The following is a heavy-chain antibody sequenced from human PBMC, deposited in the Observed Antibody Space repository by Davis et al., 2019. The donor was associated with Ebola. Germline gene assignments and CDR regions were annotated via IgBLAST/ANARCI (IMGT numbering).Heavy chain of an antibody. V-gene: IGHV4-38-2*01. Sequence: SQTLSLTCGVSGYSIGWGDYWAWIRRSPGKGLEWIASIYNSVSTHYNPSLKSRVTISIDTAKNQFSLTLRSVTAADTAVYYCARNTSSSSFDSWGQGTLVIVS. CDR2: IYNSVST. J-gene: IGHJ4*02. CDR3: ARNTSSSSFDS. CDR1: GYSIGWGDY. D-gene: IGHD6-6*01.